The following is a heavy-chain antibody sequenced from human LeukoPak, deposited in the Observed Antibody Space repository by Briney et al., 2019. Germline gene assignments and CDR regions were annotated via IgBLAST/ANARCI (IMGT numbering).Heavy chain of an antibody. Sequence: GASVKVSCKASGYTFTSFNLHWVRQAPGQGLEWMGIINPSGAGTSYAQKFEGRVTMTRDMSTSTVYMELGSLRSEDTAVYYCARDPPGRPYSSSSYGWGQGTLVTVSS. CDR3: ARDPPGRPYSSSSYG. J-gene: IGHJ4*02. CDR1: GYTFTSFN. CDR2: INPSGAGT. V-gene: IGHV1-46*01. D-gene: IGHD6-6*01.